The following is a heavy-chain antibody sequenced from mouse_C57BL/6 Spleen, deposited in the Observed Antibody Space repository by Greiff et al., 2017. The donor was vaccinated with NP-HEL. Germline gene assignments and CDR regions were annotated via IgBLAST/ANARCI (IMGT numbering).Heavy chain of an antibody. CDR1: GYTFTDYY. V-gene: IGHV1-19*01. J-gene: IGHJ4*01. CDR3: ARYSSGLYAMDY. Sequence: EVQLQQSGPVLVKPGASVKMSCNASGYTFTDYYMNWVKQSHGKSLEWIGVINPYNGGTSYNPKFKGKATLTVDTSSSTDYMELSSLTSEDSAVYYCARYSSGLYAMDYWGQGTSVTVSS. D-gene: IGHD3-2*02. CDR2: INPYNGGT.